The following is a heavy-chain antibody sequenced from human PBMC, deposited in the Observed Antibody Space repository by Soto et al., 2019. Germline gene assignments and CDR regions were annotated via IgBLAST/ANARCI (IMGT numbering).Heavy chain of an antibody. J-gene: IGHJ4*02. CDR1: GGSVNIGTYY. Sequence: ASETPSLTCTVPGGSVNIGTYYWGWIRQPPGKGLEWIGFIHYSGSTNYNPSLKGRVTMSVDTSKNQFSLKLTSVNTADTAIYYCTRGGDPYKTGHWGQGTLVTVSS. CDR3: TRGGDPYKTGH. V-gene: IGHV4-61*01. D-gene: IGHD2-21*01. CDR2: IHYSGST.